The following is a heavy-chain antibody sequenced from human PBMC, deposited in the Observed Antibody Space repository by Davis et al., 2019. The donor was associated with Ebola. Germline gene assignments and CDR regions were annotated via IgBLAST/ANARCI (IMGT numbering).Heavy chain of an antibody. D-gene: IGHD3-22*01. CDR2: ISGSGGST. J-gene: IGHJ4*02. Sequence: GESLKISCAASGFTFSSYAMSWVRQAPGKGLERVSAISGSGGSTYYADSVKGRFTISRDNSKNTLYLQMNSLRAEDTAVYYCAKGLTGTTMIVVVVVDYWGQGTLVTVSS. CDR1: GFTFSSYA. V-gene: IGHV3-23*01. CDR3: AKGLTGTTMIVVVVVDY.